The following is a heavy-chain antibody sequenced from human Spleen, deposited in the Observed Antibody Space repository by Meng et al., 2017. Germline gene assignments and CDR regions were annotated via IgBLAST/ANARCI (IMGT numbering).Heavy chain of an antibody. CDR2: INHSGST. CDR1: GGSFSDYY. D-gene: IGHD4-11*01. Sequence: VNLQQWGAVLLKPSGTLSLTCVVSGGSFSDYYWSWIRQPPGKGLEWIGEINHSGSTNYNPPLESRATISVDTSQNNLSLKLSSVTAADSAVYYCARGPTTMAHDFDYWGQGTLVTVSS. J-gene: IGHJ4*02. V-gene: IGHV4-34*01. CDR3: ARGPTTMAHDFDY.